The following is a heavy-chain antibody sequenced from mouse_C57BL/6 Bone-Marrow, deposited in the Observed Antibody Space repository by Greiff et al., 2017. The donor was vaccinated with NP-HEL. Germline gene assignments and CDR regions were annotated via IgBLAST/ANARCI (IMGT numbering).Heavy chain of an antibody. J-gene: IGHJ3*01. CDR1: GYTFTDYY. Sequence: EVQLQQSGPVLVKPGASVKMSCKASGYTFTDYYMNWVKQSHGKSLEWIGVINPYNGGTSYNQKFKGKATLTVEKSSSTAYMELNSLTSEDSAVYYCANLGPAWFAYWGQGTLVTVSA. CDR3: ANLGPAWFAY. D-gene: IGHD4-1*01. CDR2: INPYNGGT. V-gene: IGHV1-19*01.